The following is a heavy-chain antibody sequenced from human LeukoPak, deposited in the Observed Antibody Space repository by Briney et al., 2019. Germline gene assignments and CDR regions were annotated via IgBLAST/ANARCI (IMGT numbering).Heavy chain of an antibody. CDR3: ARVYSSSSGTTFGY. CDR1: GGSISSYY. CDR2: IYTSGST. Sequence: SETLSLTCTVSGGSISSYYWSWIRQPAGKGLEWIGRIYTSGSTNYNPSLKSRVTMSVDTSKNQFSLNLTSVTAADTAVYYCARVYSSSSGTTFGYWGQGTLVTVSS. D-gene: IGHD6-6*01. J-gene: IGHJ4*02. V-gene: IGHV4-4*07.